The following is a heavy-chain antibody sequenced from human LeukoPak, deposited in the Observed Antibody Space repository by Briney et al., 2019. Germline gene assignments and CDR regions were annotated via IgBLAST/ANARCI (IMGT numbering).Heavy chain of an antibody. CDR1: GFTFSSFA. D-gene: IGHD2/OR15-2a*01. CDR3: ARKNDFDI. CDR2: ISGSGGST. J-gene: IGHJ3*02. Sequence: GGSLRLSCAASGFTFSSFAMSWVRQAPGKGLEWVSAISGSGGSTFYADSVKGRFTISRDNSKNTLFLQMNGLRAEDTAVYYCARKNDFDIWGQGTLVTVSS. V-gene: IGHV3-23*01.